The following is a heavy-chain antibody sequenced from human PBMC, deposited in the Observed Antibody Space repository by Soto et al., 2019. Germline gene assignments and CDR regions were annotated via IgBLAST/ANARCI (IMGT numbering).Heavy chain of an antibody. CDR1: GYTFTSYG. J-gene: IGHJ5*02. D-gene: IGHD2-2*02. CDR2: ISAYTGNT. CDR3: ARDRRCSSNSGYTFGNWFDP. Sequence: QVQLVQSGAEVKKPGASVKVSCKASGYTFTSYGISWVRQAPGQGLEWMGWISAYTGNTNYAQKLQGRVTMTTDTSTSTAYKDLMSLRSDDAAVYSCARDRRCSSNSGYTFGNWFDPWGKGPLVTVSS. V-gene: IGHV1-18*04.